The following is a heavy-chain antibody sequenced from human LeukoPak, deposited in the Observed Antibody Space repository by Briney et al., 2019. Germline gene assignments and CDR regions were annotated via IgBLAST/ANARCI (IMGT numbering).Heavy chain of an antibody. D-gene: IGHD3-3*01. J-gene: IGHJ3*02. V-gene: IGHV3-33*06. CDR2: IWYDGSNK. CDR1: GFTFSSHG. CDR3: AKEFRSDFWSGYYFRGADAFDI. Sequence: PGGSLRLSCAASGFTFSSHGMHWVRQAPGKGLEWVAVIWYDGSNKYYADSVKGRFTISRDNSKNTLYLQMNSLRAEDTAVYYCAKEFRSDFWSGYYFRGADAFDIWGQGTMVTVSS.